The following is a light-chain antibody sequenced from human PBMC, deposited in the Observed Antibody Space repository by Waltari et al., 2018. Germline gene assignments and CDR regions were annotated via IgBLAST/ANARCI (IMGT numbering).Light chain of an antibody. V-gene: IGLV2-14*03. J-gene: IGLJ2*01. CDR1: SSDVGGYTY. Sequence: QSALTQPASVSGSPGQSITISCTGPSSDVGGYTYVSCYQQHPGKAPKLMIYDVSNRPSGVSNRFSGSKSGNTASLTISGLQAEDEADYYCSSYTSSSTLDVVFGGGTKLTVL. CDR2: DVS. CDR3: SSYTSSSTLDVV.